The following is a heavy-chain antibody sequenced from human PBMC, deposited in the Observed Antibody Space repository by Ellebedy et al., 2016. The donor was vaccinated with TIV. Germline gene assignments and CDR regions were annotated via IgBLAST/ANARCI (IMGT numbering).Heavy chain of an antibody. Sequence: GESLKISCAASGFTFSNYYMSWIRQAPGKGLEWVSYISSSCSTMYYADSVKGRFTISRDNAKNSLYLQLNSLRAEDTAVYYCARDGDHYYDSSGYFYYLYYMDVWGKGTTVTVSS. J-gene: IGHJ6*03. CDR3: ARDGDHYYDSSGYFYYLYYMDV. V-gene: IGHV3-11*01. D-gene: IGHD3-22*01. CDR2: ISSSCSTM. CDR1: GFTFSNYY.